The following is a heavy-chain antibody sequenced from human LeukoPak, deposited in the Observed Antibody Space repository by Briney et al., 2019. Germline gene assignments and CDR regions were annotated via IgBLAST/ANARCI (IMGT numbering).Heavy chain of an antibody. Sequence: SVKVSCKASGGTFSSYAISWVRQAPGQGLEWMGGIIPIFGTANYAQKFQGRVTITADESTSTAYMELSSLRSEDTAVYYCAREYCSGGSCYGDDAFDIRGQGTMVTVSS. CDR1: GGTFSSYA. CDR3: AREYCSGGSCYGDDAFDI. CDR2: IIPIFGTA. J-gene: IGHJ3*02. V-gene: IGHV1-69*13. D-gene: IGHD2-15*01.